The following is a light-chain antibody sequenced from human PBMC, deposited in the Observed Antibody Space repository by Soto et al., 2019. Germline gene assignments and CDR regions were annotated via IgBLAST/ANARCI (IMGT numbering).Light chain of an antibody. J-gene: IGLJ1*01. CDR3: SSYAASNNYV. CDR1: SSDVGGYNY. CDR2: EVS. V-gene: IGLV2-8*01. Sequence: QSALTQPPSASGSPGQSVTISCTGTSSDVGGYNYVSWYQQHPGKAPKLMIYEVSKRPSGVPDRFSGSKSGNTASLTVSGLQAEDEADYYWSSYAASNNYVFGTGTKLTVL.